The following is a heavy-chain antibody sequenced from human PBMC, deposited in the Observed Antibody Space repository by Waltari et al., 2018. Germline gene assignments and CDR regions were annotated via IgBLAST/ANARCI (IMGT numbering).Heavy chain of an antibody. D-gene: IGHD3-10*01. Sequence: QVQLVQSGAEVKKPGASVKVSCKASGYTFTSYAMHWVRPAPGQRLEWMGWINAGNGNTKYSQKFQGRVTITRDTSASTAYMELSSLRSEDTAVYYCARDPGITMVQGVMNWFDPWGQGTLVTVSS. CDR3: ARDPGITMVQGVMNWFDP. CDR1: GYTFTSYA. V-gene: IGHV1-3*01. J-gene: IGHJ5*02. CDR2: INAGNGNT.